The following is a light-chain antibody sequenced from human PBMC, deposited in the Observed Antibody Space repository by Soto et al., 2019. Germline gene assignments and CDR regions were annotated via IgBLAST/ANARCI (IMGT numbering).Light chain of an antibody. V-gene: IGKV3-20*01. J-gene: IGKJ1*01. Sequence: EIWLTRSPDTLSLSPGERATLSCRASQSVGSNLAWYKPKPGQAPRLLIYGASNRATGIPDRLSGSGSGTEFTLTISRLEPEDFAVYYCQQYGSSGTFGQGTKVDI. CDR1: QSVGSN. CDR2: GAS. CDR3: QQYGSSGT.